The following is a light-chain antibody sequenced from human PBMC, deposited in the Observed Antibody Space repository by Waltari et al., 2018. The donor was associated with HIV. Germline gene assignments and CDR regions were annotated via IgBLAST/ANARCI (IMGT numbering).Light chain of an antibody. V-gene: IGKV1-39*01. CDR3: QESFSALPFT. Sequence: DIHMTQSPPSLSASVGDRVTITCRASQSISVYLNWYQQKSGEAPRVLIYAASNLQSGVPSRFSGSGSGTDFTLMISSLQPEDFGTYYCQESFSALPFTFGPGTKVDIK. J-gene: IGKJ3*01. CDR1: QSISVY. CDR2: AAS.